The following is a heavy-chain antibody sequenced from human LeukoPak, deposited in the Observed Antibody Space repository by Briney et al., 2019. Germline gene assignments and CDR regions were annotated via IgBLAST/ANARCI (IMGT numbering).Heavy chain of an antibody. J-gene: IGHJ4*02. CDR2: ISYNGNNK. CDR3: ARDRDLAAADYYFDY. D-gene: IGHD6-13*01. V-gene: IGHV3-30*03. Sequence: PGGSLRLSCAASGFTFSSYGMHWVRQPPGKGLEWVAVISYNGNNKYSADSVKGRFTISRDNSKNTLYLQMNSLRAEDTAVYYCARDRDLAAADYYFDYWGQGTLVTVSS. CDR1: GFTFSSYG.